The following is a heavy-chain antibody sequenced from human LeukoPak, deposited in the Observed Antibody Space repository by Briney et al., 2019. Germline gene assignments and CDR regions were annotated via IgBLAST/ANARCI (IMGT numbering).Heavy chain of an antibody. CDR1: GFSSDTYA. D-gene: IGHD2-21*02. CDR2: ISDTGRKR. Sequence: GGSLRLSCVASGFSSDTYAMSWVRQAPGKGLEWVSGISDTGRKRYYTDSVKGRFTISRDNSKNTLHLQMNSLRAEDTALYLCAKDHDNGDYYYYFDSWGQGTLVTVSS. V-gene: IGHV3-23*01. J-gene: IGHJ4*02. CDR3: AKDHDNGDYYYYFDS.